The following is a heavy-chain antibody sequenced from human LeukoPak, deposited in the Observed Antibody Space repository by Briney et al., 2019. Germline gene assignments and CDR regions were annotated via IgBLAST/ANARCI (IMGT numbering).Heavy chain of an antibody. J-gene: IGHJ4*02. Sequence: GGSLRLSCAASGFTFSSYSMNWVRQAPGKGLEWVSSISTSSSFIYYADSVKGRFTISRDNAKNSLYLQMNSLRAEDTAVYYCARDSISIAVNCVDYWGQGTLVTVSS. CDR2: ISTSSSFI. CDR3: ARDSISIAVNCVDY. V-gene: IGHV3-21*01. D-gene: IGHD6-19*01. CDR1: GFTFSSYS.